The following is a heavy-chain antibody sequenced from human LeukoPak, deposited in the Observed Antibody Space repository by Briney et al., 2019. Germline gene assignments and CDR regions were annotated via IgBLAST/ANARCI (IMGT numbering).Heavy chain of an antibody. D-gene: IGHD3-22*01. Sequence: PSETLSLTCAVYGGSFSGYYWSWIRQPPGKGLEWIGEINHSGSTNYNPSLKSRVTISVDTSKNQFSLKLSSVTAADTAIFYCARSHYYDSSGSHNNWFDPWGQGTLATVSS. CDR2: INHSGST. J-gene: IGHJ5*02. CDR1: GGSFSGYY. CDR3: ARSHYYDSSGSHNNWFDP. V-gene: IGHV4-34*01.